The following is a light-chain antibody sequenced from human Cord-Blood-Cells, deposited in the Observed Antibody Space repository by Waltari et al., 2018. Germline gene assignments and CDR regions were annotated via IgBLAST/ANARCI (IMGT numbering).Light chain of an antibody. J-gene: IGKJ4*01. Sequence: DVVMTQSPLSLPVTLGQPASISCRASQSLVYSDGNTYLNWFQQRPGQTPSRLIYKVSNRDAWVPGIFSGSGSGTEFTLKISSVGAEDVGVYYRMQSTHWPPPFGGGTKVEIK. CDR1: QSLVYSDGNTY. V-gene: IGKV2-30*01. CDR2: KVS. CDR3: MQSTHWPPP.